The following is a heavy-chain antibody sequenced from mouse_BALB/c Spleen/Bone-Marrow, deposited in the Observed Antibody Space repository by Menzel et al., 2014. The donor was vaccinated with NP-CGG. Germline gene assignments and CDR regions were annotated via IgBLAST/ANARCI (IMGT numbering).Heavy chain of an antibody. CDR2: IRNKANGYTT. V-gene: IGHV7-3*02. J-gene: IGHJ2*01. Sequence: DVMLVESGGGLVQPGGSLRLSCATSGFTFTDYYMNRVRPPPGKALEWLGFIRNKANGYTTAYSASVKRQFTIARDNAQSILLHQMNPLIAEDNDTYNCARDSRSTGSLFYYWVHCSTLTVSS. CDR3: ARDSRSTGSLFYY. CDR1: GFTFTDYY. D-gene: IGHD1-1*01.